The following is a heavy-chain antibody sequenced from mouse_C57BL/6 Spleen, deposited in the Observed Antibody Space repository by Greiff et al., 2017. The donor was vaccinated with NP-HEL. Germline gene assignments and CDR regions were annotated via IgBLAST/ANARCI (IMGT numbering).Heavy chain of an antibody. CDR1: GFTFTDDY. D-gene: IGHD1-1*01. V-gene: IGHV14-4*01. J-gene: IGHJ2*01. Sequence: VQLQQSGAELVRPGASVKLSCTASGFTFTDDYMHWVKQRPEQGLEWIGWIDPENGDTEYASKFQGKATITADTSSNTAYLQLSSLTSEDTAVYYCTTTTTVVATGDDWGKGTTLTVSS. CDR2: IDPENGDT. CDR3: TTTTTVVATGDD.